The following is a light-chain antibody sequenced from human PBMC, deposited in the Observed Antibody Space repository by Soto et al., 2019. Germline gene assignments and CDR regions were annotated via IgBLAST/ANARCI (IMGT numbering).Light chain of an antibody. CDR2: DVT. Sequence: QSALTQPRSVSGSPGQSVTISCTGSSSDVGAYNFVSWYQQHPGKAPKFMIYDVTERPSGVPDRFSGSKSGNTASLTISGLQADDEADYYCCSYAGSYTWVFGGGTKLTVL. V-gene: IGLV2-11*01. CDR1: SSDVGAYNF. CDR3: CSYAGSYTWV. J-gene: IGLJ3*02.